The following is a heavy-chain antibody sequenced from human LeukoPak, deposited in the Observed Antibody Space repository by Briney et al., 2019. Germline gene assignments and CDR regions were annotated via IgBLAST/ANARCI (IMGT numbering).Heavy chain of an antibody. D-gene: IGHD5-12*01. CDR2: ISWNSRNI. J-gene: IGHJ6*02. CDR3: AKDISIGGYADGYYYGMDV. CDR1: GFNFDDYA. V-gene: IGHV3-9*01. Sequence: GGSLRLSCATSGFNFDDYAMHWVRQAPGRGLEWVSGISWNSRNIGYADSVKGRFTISKDHAKNSVYLQMTSLRAEDTAVYYCAKDISIGGYADGYYYGMDVWGQGTTVTVSS.